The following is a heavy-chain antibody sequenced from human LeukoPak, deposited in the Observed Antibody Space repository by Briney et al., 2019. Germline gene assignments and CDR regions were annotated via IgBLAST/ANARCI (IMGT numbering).Heavy chain of an antibody. CDR3: ARQNDFRLDY. Sequence: GESLKISCKGSGYTFSSCWIGWVRQMPGKGLEWMGIIYPGDSDTRYGPSLQGQVTISVDTSIGTAYLQWSSLKASDTAIYYCARQNDFRLDYWGQGTLVTVSS. CDR1: GYTFSSCW. J-gene: IGHJ4*02. V-gene: IGHV5-51*01. D-gene: IGHD3-3*01. CDR2: IYPGDSDT.